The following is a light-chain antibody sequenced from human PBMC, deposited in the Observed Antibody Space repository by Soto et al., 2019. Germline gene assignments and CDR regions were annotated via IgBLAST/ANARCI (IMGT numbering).Light chain of an antibody. V-gene: IGKV3D-15*01. CDR1: QSIRNY. Sequence: EVVFTQSPATLSLSPGERATLSCRASQSIRNYLAWYQQKPGQAPRLLIYDASNRATGIPARFSGSGSGTEFSLTISSLQSEDFALYFCQQSNNWPLTFGGGTKVDIK. CDR2: DAS. J-gene: IGKJ4*01. CDR3: QQSNNWPLT.